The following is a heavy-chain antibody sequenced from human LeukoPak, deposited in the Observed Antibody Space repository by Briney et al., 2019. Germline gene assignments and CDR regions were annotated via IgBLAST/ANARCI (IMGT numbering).Heavy chain of an antibody. J-gene: IGHJ4*02. D-gene: IGHD5-12*01. CDR3: ARYVDIVATNYFDY. V-gene: IGHV4-39*07. CDR1: GDSISRSTYY. CDR2: INHSGST. Sequence: PSETLSLTCTVSGDSISRSTYYWAWIRQPPGKGLGWTGEINHSGSTNYNPSLKSRVTISVDTSKNQFSLKLSSVTAADTAVYYCARYVDIVATNYFDYWGQGTLVTVSS.